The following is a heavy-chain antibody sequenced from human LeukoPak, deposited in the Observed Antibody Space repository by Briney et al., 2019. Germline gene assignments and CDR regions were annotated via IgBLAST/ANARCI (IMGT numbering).Heavy chain of an antibody. Sequence: ESGPTLVKPTQTLTLTCTFTGFSLSTGGVGVDWIRQPPGEALEWLAIIYWDDDKRYSPSLKSRLTITKDTSKNQVVLTMNNMDPADTGTYYCARGEVLWFGSPHFDSWGQGTLVTVSS. CDR3: ARGEVLWFGSPHFDS. CDR2: IYWDDDK. D-gene: IGHD3-10*01. V-gene: IGHV2-5*02. J-gene: IGHJ4*02. CDR1: GFSLSTGGVG.